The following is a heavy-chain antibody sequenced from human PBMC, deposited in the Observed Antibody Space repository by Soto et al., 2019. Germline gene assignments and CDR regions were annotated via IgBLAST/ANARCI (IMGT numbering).Heavy chain of an antibody. CDR1: GFTFSSYG. V-gene: IGHV3-33*06. J-gene: IGHJ4*02. D-gene: IGHD3-3*01. CDR3: AKQVPGGMIGVVNYLSHFDY. Sequence: GGSLRLSCAASGFTFSSYGMHWFRQAPGKGLEWVAVIWYDGSNKYYADSVKGRFTISRDNSKNTLYLQMNSLRAEDTAVYYCAKQVPGGMIGVVNYLSHFDYWGQGTLVTVSS. CDR2: IWYDGSNK.